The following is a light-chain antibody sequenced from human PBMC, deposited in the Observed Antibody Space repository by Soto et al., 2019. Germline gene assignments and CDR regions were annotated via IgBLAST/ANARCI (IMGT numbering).Light chain of an antibody. CDR1: QDISNY. CDR2: AAS. Sequence: IQMTQSPSSLSASVVDRVTITFQASQDISNYLNWYQQKSGKAPKLLIYAASNLQSGVPSRFSGSGSGTDFTLTISGLQPEDVATYYCLQDNNYPLTFGGGTKV. V-gene: IGKV1-6*01. J-gene: IGKJ4*01. CDR3: LQDNNYPLT.